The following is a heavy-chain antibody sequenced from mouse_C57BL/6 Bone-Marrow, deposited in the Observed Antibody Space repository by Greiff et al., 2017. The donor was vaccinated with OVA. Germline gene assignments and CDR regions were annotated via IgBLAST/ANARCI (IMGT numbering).Heavy chain of an antibody. CDR1: GYSFTSGYY. CDR3: ASYSIYFDY. CDR2: ISYDGSN. Sequence: EVQLVESGPGLVKPSQSLSLTCSVTGYSFTSGYYWNWIRQFPGNKLEWMGYISYDGSNNYNPSLKNRISITRDTSKNQFFLKLNSVTTEDTATYYCASYSIYFDYWGQGTTLTVSS. J-gene: IGHJ2*01. V-gene: IGHV3-6*01. D-gene: IGHD2-5*01.